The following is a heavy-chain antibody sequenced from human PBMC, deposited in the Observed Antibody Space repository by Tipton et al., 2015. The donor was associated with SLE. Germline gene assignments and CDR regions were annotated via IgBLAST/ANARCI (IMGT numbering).Heavy chain of an antibody. CDR3: ARGTTVTLNWFDP. D-gene: IGHD4-11*01. J-gene: IGHJ5*02. Sequence: TLSLTCTVSGGSISSHYWSWIRQPPGKGLEWIGYIYYSGSTNYNPSLKSRVTISVDTSKNQFSLKLSSVTAADTAVYYCARGTTVTLNWFDPWGQGTLVTVSS. CDR2: IYYSGST. CDR1: GGSISSHY. V-gene: IGHV4-59*11.